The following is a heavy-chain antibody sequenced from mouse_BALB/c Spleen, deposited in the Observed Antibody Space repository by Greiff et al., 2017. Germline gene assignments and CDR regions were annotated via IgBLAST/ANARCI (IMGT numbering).Heavy chain of an antibody. CDR2: INPYNGDT. J-gene: IGHJ3*01. CDR1: GYSFTGYF. Sequence: VQLQQSGPELVKPGASVKISCKASGYSFTGYFMNWVMQSHGKSLEWIGRINPYNGDTFYNQKFKGKATLTVDKSSSTAHMELRSLASEDSAVYYCARSRQYGNYEGFAYWGQGTLVTVSA. CDR3: ARSRQYGNYEGFAY. V-gene: IGHV1-20*02. D-gene: IGHD2-10*02.